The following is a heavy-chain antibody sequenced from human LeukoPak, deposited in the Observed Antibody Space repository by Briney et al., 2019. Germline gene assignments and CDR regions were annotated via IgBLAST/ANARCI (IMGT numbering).Heavy chain of an antibody. Sequence: GASEKVSCKASGGTFSSYAISWVRQAPGQGLEWMGRIIPILGIANYAQKFQGRVTMTRDTSTSTVYMGLSSLRSEDTAVYYCARYYYDSSGYSETNFDYWGQGTLVTVSS. D-gene: IGHD3-22*01. CDR3: ARYYYDSSGYSETNFDY. CDR2: IIPILGIA. V-gene: IGHV1-69*04. CDR1: GGTFSSYA. J-gene: IGHJ4*02.